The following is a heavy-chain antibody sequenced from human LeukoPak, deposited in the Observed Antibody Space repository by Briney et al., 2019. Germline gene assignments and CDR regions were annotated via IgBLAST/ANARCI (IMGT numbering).Heavy chain of an antibody. CDR1: GYSFTSYW. J-gene: IGHJ4*02. CDR3: ACVYYDSSGYFDY. CDR2: IYPGDSDT. Sequence: GESLKISCKGSGYSFTSYWIGWVRQMPGKGLEWMGIIYPGDSDTRYSPSFQGQVTISADKSISTAYLQWSSLKASDTAMYYFACVYYDSSGYFDYWGQGTLVTVSS. V-gene: IGHV5-51*03. D-gene: IGHD3-22*01.